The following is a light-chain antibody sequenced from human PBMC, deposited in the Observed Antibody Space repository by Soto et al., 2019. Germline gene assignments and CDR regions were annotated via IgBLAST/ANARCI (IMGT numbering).Light chain of an antibody. CDR2: GAS. V-gene: IGKV3-20*01. J-gene: IGKJ2*01. Sequence: ENVLTQSPGPLSLSPGERATLSCRASQSVDSNFLAWYQQKPGQAPRLLIYGASTRAAGVPDRFSGSGSGTDFTLTITRLEPEDFAVYYCQQYGRSPLMYAFGQGTKLGVK. CDR1: QSVDSNF. CDR3: QQYGRSPLMYA.